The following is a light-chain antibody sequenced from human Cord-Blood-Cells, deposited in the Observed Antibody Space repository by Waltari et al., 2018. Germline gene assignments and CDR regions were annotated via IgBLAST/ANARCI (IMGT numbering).Light chain of an antibody. CDR2: KAS. J-gene: IGKJ1*01. Sequence: DIQMTQSPSPLSASVGDRVTITCRASQSISSWLAWYQQKPGKAPNLLIYKASSLESGFPSRFSGSGSGTEFTLTIISLQPDDFATYYCQQYNSYWTFGQGTKVEIK. CDR3: QQYNSYWT. V-gene: IGKV1-5*03. CDR1: QSISSW.